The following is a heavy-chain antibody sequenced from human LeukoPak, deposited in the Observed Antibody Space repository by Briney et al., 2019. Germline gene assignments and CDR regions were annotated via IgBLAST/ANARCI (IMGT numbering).Heavy chain of an antibody. V-gene: IGHV1-18*01. D-gene: IGHD4-17*01. CDR2: ISTHNGNT. Sequence: ASVKVSCKASGEIDSSYGISWVRQAPGQGLEWMEWISTHNGNTNYAQKAQGRVIMTTDTSTSTAYMELRSLRSDDTAVYYCANRPHDYGDYGDAFDIWGQGTMVTVAS. CDR3: ANRPHDYGDYGDAFDI. J-gene: IGHJ3*02. CDR1: GEIDSSYG.